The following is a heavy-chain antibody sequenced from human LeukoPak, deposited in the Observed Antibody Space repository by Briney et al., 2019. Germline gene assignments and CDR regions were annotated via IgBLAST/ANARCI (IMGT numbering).Heavy chain of an antibody. D-gene: IGHD5-12*01. V-gene: IGHV1-46*01. CDR3: ARMVATTNWFDP. CDR2: ISPSGGST. J-gene: IGHJ5*02. CDR1: GYTFTSYY. Sequence: ASVKVSCKASGYTFTSYYMHWVRQAPGQGLEWMGIISPSGGSTSYAQKFQGRVTMTRDTSTSTVYMELSSLRSEDTAVYYCARMVATTNWFDPWGQGTLVTVSS.